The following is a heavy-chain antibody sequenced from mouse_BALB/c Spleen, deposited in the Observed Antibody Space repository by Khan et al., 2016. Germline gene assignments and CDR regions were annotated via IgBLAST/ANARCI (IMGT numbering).Heavy chain of an antibody. D-gene: IGHD2-12*01. CDR2: IFPGSGST. CDR1: GYTFTDYY. J-gene: IGHJ4*01. CDR3: ARSYYRKCAMDY. V-gene: IGHV1-77*01. Sequence: QVQLQQSGTELPRPGASVKLSCKASGYTFTDYYLHWVKQRTGQGLEWIGEIFPGSGSTYYNEKFKGKASLTADTSSSTAYMQLSSLTSEESAVDFCARSYYRKCAMDYWGQGASVTVSS.